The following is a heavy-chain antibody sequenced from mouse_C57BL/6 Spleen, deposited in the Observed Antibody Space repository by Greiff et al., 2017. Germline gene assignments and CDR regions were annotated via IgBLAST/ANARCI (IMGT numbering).Heavy chain of an antibody. D-gene: IGHD1-1*01. CDR2: IRNKANNHAT. V-gene: IGHV6-6*01. Sequence: EVKVEESGGGLVQPGGSMTLSCAASGFTFSDAWLDWVRQSPEKGLVWVAEIRNKANNHATYYAESVKGRFTISRDDSKSSVYLQMNSLRAEYTCIYDCTRFDYGSRDWYFDVWGTGTTVTVSS. CDR3: TRFDYGSRDWYFDV. J-gene: IGHJ1*03. CDR1: GFTFSDAW.